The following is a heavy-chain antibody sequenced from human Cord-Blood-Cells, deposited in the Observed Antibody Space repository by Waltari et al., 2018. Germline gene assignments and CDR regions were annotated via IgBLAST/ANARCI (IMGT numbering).Heavy chain of an antibody. CDR3: ARSGRGSGNWYFDL. D-gene: IGHD1-1*01. CDR2: INPNRGGT. J-gene: IGHJ2*01. V-gene: IGHV1-2*04. Sequence: QVQLVQSGAEVKKPGASVKVSCKASGYTFTGYYMHWVRQAPGQGLEWMGWINPNRGGTNYAQKFQGWVTMTRDTSISTAYMELSRLRSDDTAVYYCARSGRGSGNWYFDLWGRGTLVTVSS. CDR1: GYTFTGYY.